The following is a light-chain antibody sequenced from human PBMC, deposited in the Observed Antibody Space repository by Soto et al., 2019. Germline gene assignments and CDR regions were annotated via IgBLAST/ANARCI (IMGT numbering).Light chain of an antibody. V-gene: IGKV3D-15*01. CDR1: QSVSSSY. J-gene: IGKJ5*01. CDR2: YIS. Sequence: IAMTQPPYTLSFSPSERATLSFRACQSVSSSYLAWYQQKPSQAPRHLIYYISTRATGIPARFSGSGSGTEFTLTINSLQSEDSAVYYCQQHNHRTITFGQGTRL. CDR3: QQHNHRTIT.